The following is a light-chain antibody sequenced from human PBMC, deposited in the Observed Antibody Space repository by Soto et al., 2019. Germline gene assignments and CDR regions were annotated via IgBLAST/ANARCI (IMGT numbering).Light chain of an antibody. V-gene: IGKV3-15*01. Sequence: DIVVTQSPATLSASPGERVTLSCRASQFVSSRLAWYQQRPGQVPRLLIYDTSTRAPGISARFSGSGSGTAFDLTIRRPKYEDFAVNSCQEYRQWPPGTFGLGTTVNIK. CDR2: DTS. CDR1: QFVSSR. CDR3: QEYRQWPPGT. J-gene: IGKJ1*01.